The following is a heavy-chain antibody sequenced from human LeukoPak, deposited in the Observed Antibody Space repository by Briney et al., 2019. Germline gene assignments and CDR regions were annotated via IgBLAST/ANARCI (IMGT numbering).Heavy chain of an antibody. Sequence: GGSLRLSCAASGFTFSNYAMSWLRQAPGKGLEWVSAISGSGDNTYYADSVKGRFTISRDNSKNTLYLQMNNLRAEDTAVYYCAKHLKRGQTVYYYYAMDVWGQGTTVTVSS. D-gene: IGHD4-11*01. J-gene: IGHJ6*02. CDR1: GFTFSNYA. CDR3: AKHLKRGQTVYYYYAMDV. V-gene: IGHV3-23*01. CDR2: ISGSGDNT.